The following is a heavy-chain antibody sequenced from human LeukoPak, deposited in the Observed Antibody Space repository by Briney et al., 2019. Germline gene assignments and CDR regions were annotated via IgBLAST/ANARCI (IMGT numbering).Heavy chain of an antibody. J-gene: IGHJ4*02. CDR2: IYSGGST. D-gene: IGHD3-22*01. V-gene: IGHV3-53*01. CDR1: GFTVSSNY. CDR3: ARGGYYYDSSGYSFDY. Sequence: GGSLRLSCAASGFTVSSNYMSWVRQAPGKGLEWVSIIYSGGSTYYADSVKGRFTISRDNSKNTLYLQMNSLRAEDTAVYYCARGGYYYDSSGYSFDYWGQGTLVTVSS.